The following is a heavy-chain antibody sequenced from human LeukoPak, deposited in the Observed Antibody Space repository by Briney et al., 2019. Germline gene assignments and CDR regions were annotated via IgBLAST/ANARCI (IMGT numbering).Heavy chain of an antibody. J-gene: IGHJ4*02. D-gene: IGHD5-18*01. V-gene: IGHV3-30-3*01. CDR1: GFTFSSYA. CDR2: ISYDGSNK. Sequence: PGGSLRLSCAASGFTFSSYAMHWVRQAPGKGLEWVAVISYDGSNKYYADSVKGRFTISRDNSKNTLYLQMNSLRAEDTAVYYCARGRGYSYVLPFDYWGQGTLVTVSS. CDR3: ARGRGYSYVLPFDY.